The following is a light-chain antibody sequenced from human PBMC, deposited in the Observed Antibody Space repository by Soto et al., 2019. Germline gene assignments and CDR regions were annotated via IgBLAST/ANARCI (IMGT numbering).Light chain of an antibody. Sequence: DIVVTQSPLSLPVTPEEPASISCRYSRSLLQTNGNTYLDWYLQKPGQSPQLLISLATNRASGVPSRFSGSGSGTDFTLTISSLHPDDFATYYCQQYNSYSPTFGQGTKVDI. J-gene: IGKJ1*01. CDR2: LAT. CDR1: RSLLQTNGNTY. CDR3: QQYNSYSPT. V-gene: IGKV2-28*01.